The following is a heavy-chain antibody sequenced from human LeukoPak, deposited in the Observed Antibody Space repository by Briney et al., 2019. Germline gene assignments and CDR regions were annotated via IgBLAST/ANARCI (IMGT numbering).Heavy chain of an antibody. J-gene: IGHJ4*02. V-gene: IGHV4-39*07. D-gene: IGHD6-19*01. CDR2: IYYSGST. CDR3: AREEYSSGVGY. Sequence: PSETLSLTCTVSGGSISSSSYYWGWIRQPPGKGLEWIGGIYYSGSTYYNPSLKSRVTISVDTSKNQFSLKLSSVTAADTAVYYCAREEYSSGVGYWGQGTLVTVSS. CDR1: GGSISSSSYY.